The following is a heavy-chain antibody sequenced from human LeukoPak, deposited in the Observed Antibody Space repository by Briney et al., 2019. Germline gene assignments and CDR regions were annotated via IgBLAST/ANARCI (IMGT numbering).Heavy chain of an antibody. CDR3: AKDGSYSGSYLPDY. V-gene: IGHV3-30*18. J-gene: IGHJ4*02. Sequence: GGSLRLSCVASGFTFSSYAMHWVRQTPGKVLEWVAVISYDGSYKEYAGSVKGRFTISRDNSENTLYLQMNSLRPDDTAVYYCAKDGSYSGSYLPDYWGQGTPVTVSS. D-gene: IGHD1-26*01. CDR1: GFTFSSYA. CDR2: ISYDGSYK.